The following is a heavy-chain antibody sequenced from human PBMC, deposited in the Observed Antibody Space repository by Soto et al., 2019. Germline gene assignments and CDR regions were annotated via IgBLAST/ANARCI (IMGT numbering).Heavy chain of an antibody. CDR1: GGSFSGYY. CDR2: INHSGST. V-gene: IGHV4-34*01. J-gene: IGHJ4*02. D-gene: IGHD3-3*01. Sequence: QVQLQQWGAGLLKPSETLSLTCAVYGGSFSGYYWSWIRQPPGKGLEWIGEINHSGSTNYNPSLKSRVTISVDTSKNQFSLKLSSVTAADTAVYYSARFPIFGVVIGFDYWGQGTLVTVSS. CDR3: ARFPIFGVVIGFDY.